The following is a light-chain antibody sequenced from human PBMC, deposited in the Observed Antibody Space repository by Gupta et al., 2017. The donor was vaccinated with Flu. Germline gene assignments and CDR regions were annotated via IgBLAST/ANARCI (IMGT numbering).Light chain of an antibody. J-gene: IGLJ1*01. CDR3: SSDVNSNTPPI. Sequence: SALTQPASASGSPGQPITISCTGTSSDVGRFNYVSWYQHNPGKAPKLIIYEVSNRPSGVSNRFSGSKSGTTASLTSTGLQAEEEADYYCSSDVNSNTPPIFGTGTKVTVL. CDR1: SSDVGRFNY. CDR2: EVS. V-gene: IGLV2-14*01.